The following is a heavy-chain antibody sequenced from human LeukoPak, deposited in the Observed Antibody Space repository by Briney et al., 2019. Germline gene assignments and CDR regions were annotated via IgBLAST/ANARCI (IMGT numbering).Heavy chain of an antibody. CDR3: ARLRAGDYFDY. Sequence: PGGSLRLSCAASGFTFSSYWMSWVRQAPGKGLDWVANINEDGSEKYYVDSVKGRLTISRDTAKSSLYLQMNSLRAEDTAVYYCARLRAGDYFDYWGQGTLVTVSS. D-gene: IGHD6-19*01. CDR1: GFTFSSYW. V-gene: IGHV3-7*04. J-gene: IGHJ4*02. CDR2: INEDGSEK.